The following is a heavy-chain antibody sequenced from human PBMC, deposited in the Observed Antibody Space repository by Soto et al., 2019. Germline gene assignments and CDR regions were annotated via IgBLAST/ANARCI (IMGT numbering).Heavy chain of an antibody. CDR3: ARDRSRLRGSPGYYFDY. CDR1: GYTFTSYA. CDR2: INAGNGNT. V-gene: IGHV1-3*01. Sequence: GASVKVSCKASGYTFTSYAKHWVRQAPGQRLEWMGWINAGNGNTKYSQKFQGRVTITRDTSASTAYMELSSLRSEDTAVYYCARDRSRLRGSPGYYFDYWGQGTLVTVSS. J-gene: IGHJ4*02. D-gene: IGHD5-12*01.